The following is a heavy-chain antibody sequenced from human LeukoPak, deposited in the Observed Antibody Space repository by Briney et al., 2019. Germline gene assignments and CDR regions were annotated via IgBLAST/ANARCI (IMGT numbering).Heavy chain of an antibody. Sequence: SGGSLRLSCAASGFTVSSNYMSWVRQAPGKGLEWVGRIKSKTDGGTTDYAAPVKGRFTISRDDSKNTLYLQMNSLKTEDTAVYYCTTPRGYSGYDTWGQGTLVTVSS. CDR1: GFTVSSNY. CDR2: IKSKTDGGTT. D-gene: IGHD5-12*01. V-gene: IGHV3-15*01. J-gene: IGHJ5*02. CDR3: TTPRGYSGYDT.